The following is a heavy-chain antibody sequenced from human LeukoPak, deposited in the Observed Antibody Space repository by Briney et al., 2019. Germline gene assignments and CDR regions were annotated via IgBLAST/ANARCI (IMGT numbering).Heavy chain of an antibody. CDR1: GGTFSSYA. Sequence: SVKVSCKASGGTFSSYAISWVRQAPGQGLEWMGGIIPIFGTANYAQKFQGRVTITADESTSTAYMKLSSLRSEDTAVYYCARGGPYMSSSWYDWGQGTLVTVSS. J-gene: IGHJ4*02. D-gene: IGHD6-13*01. V-gene: IGHV1-69*13. CDR2: IIPIFGTA. CDR3: ARGGPYMSSSWYD.